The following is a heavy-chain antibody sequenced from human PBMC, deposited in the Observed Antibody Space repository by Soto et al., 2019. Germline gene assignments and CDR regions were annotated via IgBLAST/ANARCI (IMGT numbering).Heavy chain of an antibody. V-gene: IGHV3-33*01. D-gene: IGHD4-4*01. CDR1: GFTFSSYG. CDR2: IWYDGSNK. CDR3: ARYGISTVTSGYYYGMDV. Sequence: QVQLVESGGGVVQPGRSLRLSCAASGFTFSSYGMHWVRQAPGKGLEWVAGIWYDGSNKYYADSVKGRFTISRDNSKNTLYLQMNSLRAEDTAVYYCARYGISTVTSGYYYGMDVWGQGTTVTVSS. J-gene: IGHJ6*02.